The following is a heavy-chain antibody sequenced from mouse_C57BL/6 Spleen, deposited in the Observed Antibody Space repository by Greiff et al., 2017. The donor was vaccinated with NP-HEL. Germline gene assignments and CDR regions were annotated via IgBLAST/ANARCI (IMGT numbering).Heavy chain of an antibody. V-gene: IGHV1-54*01. CDR1: GYAFTNYL. CDR2: INPGSGGT. Sequence: QVQLQQSGAELVRPGTSVKVSCKASGYAFTNYLIEWVKQRPGQGLEWIGVINPGSGGTNYNEKFKGKATLTADKSSSTAYMQLSSLTSEDSAVYFCARWGNYYGSRTWFAYWGQGTLVTVSA. J-gene: IGHJ3*01. D-gene: IGHD1-1*01. CDR3: ARWGNYYGSRTWFAY.